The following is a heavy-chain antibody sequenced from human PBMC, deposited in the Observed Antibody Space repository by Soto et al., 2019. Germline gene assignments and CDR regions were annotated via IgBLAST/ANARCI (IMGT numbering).Heavy chain of an antibody. CDR2: INPNSGGT. J-gene: IGHJ4*02. Sequence: ASVKVSCKASGYTFTGYYMHWVRQAPGQGLEWMGWINPNSGGTNYAQKFQGRVTMTRDTSISTAYMELSRLRSDDTAVYYCARDDYGDDGRDYWGQGTLVTVSS. V-gene: IGHV1-2*02. D-gene: IGHD4-17*01. CDR1: GYTFTGYY. CDR3: ARDDYGDDGRDY.